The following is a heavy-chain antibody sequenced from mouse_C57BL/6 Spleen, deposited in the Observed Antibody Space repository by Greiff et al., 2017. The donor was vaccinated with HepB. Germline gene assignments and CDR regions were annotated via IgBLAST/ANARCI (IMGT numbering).Heavy chain of an antibody. V-gene: IGHV2-9*01. Sequence: VKVEESGPGLVAPSQSLSITCTVSGFSLTSYGVDWVRQPPGKGLEWLGVIWGGGSTNYNSALMSRLSISKDNSKSQVFLKMNSLQTDDTAMYYCAKRVYDYEGYYAMDYWGQGTSVTVSS. J-gene: IGHJ4*01. D-gene: IGHD2-4*01. CDR1: GFSLTSYG. CDR2: IWGGGST. CDR3: AKRVYDYEGYYAMDY.